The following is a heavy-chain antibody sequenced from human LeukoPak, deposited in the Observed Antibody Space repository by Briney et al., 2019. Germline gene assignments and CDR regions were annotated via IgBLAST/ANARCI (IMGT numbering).Heavy chain of an antibody. CDR3: ARDFGSLGGVPFDY. Sequence: SETLSLTCTVSGGSISSSSYYWGWIRQPPGKGLEWIGSIYYSGSTYYNPSLKSRVTISVDTSKNQFSLKLSSVTAADTAVYYCARDFGSLGGVPFDYWGQGTLVTVSS. D-gene: IGHD2-15*01. V-gene: IGHV4-39*07. CDR1: GGSISSSSYY. CDR2: IYYSGST. J-gene: IGHJ4*02.